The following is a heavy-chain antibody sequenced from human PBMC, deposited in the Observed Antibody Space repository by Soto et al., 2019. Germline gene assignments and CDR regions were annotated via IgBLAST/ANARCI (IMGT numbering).Heavy chain of an antibody. V-gene: IGHV1-69*01. CDR2: IIPIFGTA. CDR3: ARGLAAASAIKYYYYYYGMDV. CDR1: GGTFSSYA. D-gene: IGHD6-13*01. J-gene: IGHJ6*02. Sequence: VSCKASGGTFSSYAISWVRQAPGQGLEWMGGIIPIFGTANYAQKFQGRVTITADESTSTAYMELSSLRSEDTAVYYCARGLAAASAIKYYYYYYGMDVWGQGTTVTVSS.